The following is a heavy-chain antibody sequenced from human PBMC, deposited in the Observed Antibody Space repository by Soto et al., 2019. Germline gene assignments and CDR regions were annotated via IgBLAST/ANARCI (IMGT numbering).Heavy chain of an antibody. CDR1: GYTFTSYA. V-gene: IGHV1-3*02. Sequence: ASVKVSCKVSGYTFTSYAMHWVRQAPGQRLEWMGWSNAGNGNTKYSQEFQGRVTITRDTSASTAYMELSSLRSEDMAVYYCARGARITIFGVPTWDGMDVWGQGTTVTVSS. CDR2: SNAGNGNT. J-gene: IGHJ6*02. D-gene: IGHD3-3*01. CDR3: ARGARITIFGVPTWDGMDV.